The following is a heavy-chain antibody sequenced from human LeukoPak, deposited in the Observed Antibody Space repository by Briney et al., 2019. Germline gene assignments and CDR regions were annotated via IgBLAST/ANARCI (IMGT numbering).Heavy chain of an antibody. CDR2: ISGSGGAT. D-gene: IGHD1-26*01. J-gene: IGHJ3*02. V-gene: IGHV3-23*01. CDR3: ARGGSYLSAFDI. Sequence: GGSLRLSCAASGFTFSTYAMSWVRQAPGKGLEWVSHISGSGGATYYADSVKGRFTISRDNSKNTLYLQMNSLRAEDTAVYYCARGGSYLSAFDIWGQGTMVTVSS. CDR1: GFTFSTYA.